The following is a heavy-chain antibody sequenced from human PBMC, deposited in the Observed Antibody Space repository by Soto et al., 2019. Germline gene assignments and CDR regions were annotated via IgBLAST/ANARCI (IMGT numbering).Heavy chain of an antibody. Sequence: VHLVESGGGLIQPGGSLRLSCAASGLTVGDNYMSWVRQAPGMGLEWVSAIYYNGTTYYADSVKGRFTISRDTSKNTLSLQMDSQRVEDTAVYYCVRPLSSGRNYGKDVWGQGTTVTVSS. J-gene: IGHJ6*02. CDR3: VRPLSSGRNYGKDV. CDR1: GLTVGDNY. V-gene: IGHV3-53*01. D-gene: IGHD3-10*01. CDR2: IYYNGTT.